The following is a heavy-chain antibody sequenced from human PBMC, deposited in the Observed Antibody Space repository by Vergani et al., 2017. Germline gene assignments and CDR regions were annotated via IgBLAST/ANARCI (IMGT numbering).Heavy chain of an antibody. CDR1: GYTFTGYL. Sequence: QVQLVQSGAEVRKPAASVKVSCKASGYTFTGYLMHWVRQAPGQGLEWMGWINPNGGGTNYAQKFQGRVTMTRETSISTAYMELSRLRSDDTAVYYCARDPTIAAADWFDPWGQGTLVTVSS. CDR3: ARDPTIAAADWFDP. V-gene: IGHV1-2*02. J-gene: IGHJ5*02. D-gene: IGHD6-13*01. CDR2: INPNGGGT.